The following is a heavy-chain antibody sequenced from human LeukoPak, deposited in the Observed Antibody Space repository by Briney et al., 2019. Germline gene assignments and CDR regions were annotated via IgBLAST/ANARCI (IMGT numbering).Heavy chain of an antibody. Sequence: PGGSLRLSCAASGFTLSNAWMSWVRQAPGKGLEWVGRMRSRTDGGTTDYAAPVKGRFIFSRDDSKNTLYLRMNDLKAEDAAVYYCTTGRDWGQGTLVTVSS. CDR1: GFTLSNAW. CDR2: MRSRTDGGTT. CDR3: TTGRD. V-gene: IGHV3-15*01. J-gene: IGHJ4*02.